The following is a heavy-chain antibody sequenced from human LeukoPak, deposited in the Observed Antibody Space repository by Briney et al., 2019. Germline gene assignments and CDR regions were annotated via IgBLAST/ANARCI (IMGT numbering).Heavy chain of an antibody. CDR2: ISSSGSTI. Sequence: GGSLRLSCAASGFTFSSYEMNWVRQAPGKGLEWVSYISSSGSTIYYADSVKGRFTISRDNAKNSLYLQMNSLRAEDTAVYYCAREGNYYDSSGYQDWGQGTLVTVSS. D-gene: IGHD3-22*01. CDR3: AREGNYYDSSGYQD. V-gene: IGHV3-48*03. CDR1: GFTFSSYE. J-gene: IGHJ4*02.